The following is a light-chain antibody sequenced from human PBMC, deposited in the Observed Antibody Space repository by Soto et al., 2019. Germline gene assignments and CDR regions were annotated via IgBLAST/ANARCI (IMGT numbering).Light chain of an antibody. CDR1: QSVSSSY. V-gene: IGKV3-20*01. J-gene: IGKJ4*01. CDR2: GAS. Sequence: EIVLTQSPGTLSLSPGERATLSCRASQSVSSSYLAWYQQKPGQAPRLLIYGASSRATGIPDRFSGSGSGTDCSHTISRLEPEDFAVYYCQQYGSSRKLTFGGGTKVEIK. CDR3: QQYGSSRKLT.